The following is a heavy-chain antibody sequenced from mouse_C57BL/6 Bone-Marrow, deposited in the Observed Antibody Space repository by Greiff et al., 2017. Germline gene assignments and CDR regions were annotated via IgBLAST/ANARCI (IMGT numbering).Heavy chain of an antibody. D-gene: IGHD1-1*01. CDR2: IWWDDDK. V-gene: IGHV8-8*01. CDR3: APNYYGSSYGWFAY. Sequence: QVTLKVSGPGILQPSQTLSLTCSFSGFSLSTFGMGVGWIRQPSGKGLEWLAHIWWDDDKYYNPALKSRLTISKDTSKNQVFLKIANVDTADTATYYCAPNYYGSSYGWFAYWGQGTLVTVSA. CDR1: GFSLSTFGMG. J-gene: IGHJ3*01.